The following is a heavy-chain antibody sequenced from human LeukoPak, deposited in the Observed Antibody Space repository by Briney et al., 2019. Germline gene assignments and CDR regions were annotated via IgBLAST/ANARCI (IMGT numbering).Heavy chain of an antibody. CDR2: ISSSTSII. D-gene: IGHD3-22*01. CDR3: ARDDSSGYFFDY. Sequence: GGSLRLSCAASGFTFSSYGMHWVRQAPGKGLEWVSYISSSTSIIYYADSVKGRFTISRDNAKNSLYLQMSSLRAEDTAVYYCARDDSSGYFFDYWGQGTLLTVSS. J-gene: IGHJ4*01. V-gene: IGHV3-48*04. CDR1: GFTFSSYG.